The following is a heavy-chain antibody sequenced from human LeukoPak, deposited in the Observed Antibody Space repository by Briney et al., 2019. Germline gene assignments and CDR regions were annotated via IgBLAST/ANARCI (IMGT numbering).Heavy chain of an antibody. J-gene: IGHJ4*02. CDR1: GFIFSSYA. CDR2: MTSSGGGT. V-gene: IGHV3-23*01. D-gene: IGHD3-10*01. CDR3: AKAHYFGSGSFDH. Sequence: GSLRLPCTASGFIFSSYAMNWVRQAPGKGLEWVSVMTSSGGGTDYADSVKGRFTISRDNFKNTLYLQMNSLRAEDTAVYYCAKAHYFGSGSFDHWGQGTLVTVSP.